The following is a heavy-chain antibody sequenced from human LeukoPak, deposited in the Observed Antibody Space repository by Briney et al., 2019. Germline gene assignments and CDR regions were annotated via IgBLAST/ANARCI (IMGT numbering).Heavy chain of an antibody. V-gene: IGHV3-30*04. CDR2: ISHDGRIQ. CDR3: ARDLSGCYTYDY. CDR1: GFTFGSHA. D-gene: IGHD3-3*01. Sequence: GGTLRLSCAASGFTFGSHAMHWVRQAPGKGPEWVTFISHDGRIQSYTDSVRGRFTISRDNSKNTLSLQMSSLRAEDTAVYYCARDLSGCYTYDYWGQGTLVTVSS. J-gene: IGHJ4*02.